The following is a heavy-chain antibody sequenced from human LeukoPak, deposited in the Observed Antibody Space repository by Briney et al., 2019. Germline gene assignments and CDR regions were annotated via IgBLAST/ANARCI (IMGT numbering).Heavy chain of an antibody. Sequence: QPGGSLRLSCAASGFTFSDHYMDWVRQAPGKGLEWVSYISSSSSNIYYADSVKGRFTISRDNAKNSLYLQMNSLRDEDTAVYYCARGNVRYSGSYLSAFDIWGQGTMVTVSS. J-gene: IGHJ3*02. CDR1: GFTFSDHY. D-gene: IGHD1-26*01. CDR3: ARGNVRYSGSYLSAFDI. V-gene: IGHV3-48*02. CDR2: ISSSSSNI.